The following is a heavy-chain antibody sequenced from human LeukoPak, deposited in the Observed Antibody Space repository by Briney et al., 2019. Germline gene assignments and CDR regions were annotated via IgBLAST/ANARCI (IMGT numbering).Heavy chain of an antibody. CDR3: AKGDYDILTGPIDY. CDR1: GFTFNNYA. D-gene: IGHD3-9*01. Sequence: GGSLRLSCAASGFTFNNYAMSWVRQAPGKGLEWVSGISGSSGSTYYADSVKGRFTISRDNSKNTLYLQMNSLRAEDTAVYYCAKGDYDILTGPIDYWGQGTLVTVSS. V-gene: IGHV3-23*01. J-gene: IGHJ4*02. CDR2: ISGSSGST.